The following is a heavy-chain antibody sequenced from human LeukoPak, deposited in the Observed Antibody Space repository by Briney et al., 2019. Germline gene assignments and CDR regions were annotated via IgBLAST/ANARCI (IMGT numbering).Heavy chain of an antibody. CDR3: ARGVIAVAGTSLYYYYYYGMDV. CDR2: INHSGST. V-gene: IGHV4-34*01. J-gene: IGHJ6*02. Sequence: SETLSLTCAVYGGSFSGYYWSWIRQPPGKGLEWIGEINHSGSTNYNPSLKSRVTISVDTSKNQFSLKLSSVTAADTAVYYCARGVIAVAGTSLYYYYYYGMDVWGQGTTVTVSS. CDR1: GGSFSGYY. D-gene: IGHD6-19*01.